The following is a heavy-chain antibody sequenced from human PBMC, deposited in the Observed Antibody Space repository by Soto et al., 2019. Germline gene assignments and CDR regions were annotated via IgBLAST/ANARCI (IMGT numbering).Heavy chain of an antibody. Sequence: RGESLKISCKGSGYSFTSYWIAWVRQMPGKGLEWMGIIFPGDSDTRYSPSFQGQVSISADKSITTAYLQWSSLKASDTAMYYCARASSATVTTGFDYWGQGNMVTVSS. CDR2: IFPGDSDT. CDR1: GYSFTSYW. V-gene: IGHV5-51*01. J-gene: IGHJ4*02. D-gene: IGHD4-17*01. CDR3: ARASSATVTTGFDY.